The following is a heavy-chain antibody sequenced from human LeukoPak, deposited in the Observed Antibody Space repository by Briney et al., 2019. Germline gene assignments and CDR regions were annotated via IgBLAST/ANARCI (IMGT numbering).Heavy chain of an antibody. D-gene: IGHD3-16*01. CDR3: ASGFVGIDRDY. V-gene: IGHV5-51*01. CDR2: IYPGDSDT. CDR1: GYRVTSYW. J-gene: IGHJ4*02. Sequence: GESLKISCTGSGYRVTSYWIGWVRQMPGKGLEWMGIIYPGDSDTRYSPSFKGHVTISADKSISTAYLQWTTLKSSDTAMYYCASGFVGIDRDYWGQGTLVTVSS.